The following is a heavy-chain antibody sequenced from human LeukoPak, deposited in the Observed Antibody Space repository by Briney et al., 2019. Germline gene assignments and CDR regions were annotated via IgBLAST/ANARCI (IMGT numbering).Heavy chain of an antibody. V-gene: IGHV4-61*02. J-gene: IGHJ4*02. Sequence: SETLSLTCTVSGGSISSGSYHWSWIRQPAGKGLEWIGRIYTSGSTNYNPSLKSRVTISVDTSKNQFSLKLSSVTAADTAVYYCARGRHTYYYGSGSYYGFDYWGQGTLVTVSS. CDR2: IYTSGST. D-gene: IGHD3-10*01. CDR1: GGSISSGSYH. CDR3: ARGRHTYYYGSGSYYGFDY.